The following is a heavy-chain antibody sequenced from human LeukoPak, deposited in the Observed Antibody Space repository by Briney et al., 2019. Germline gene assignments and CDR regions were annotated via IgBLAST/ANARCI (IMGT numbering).Heavy chain of an antibody. CDR2: ISYDGSYK. CDR1: GFTFSSYG. CDR3: AKDRQDYYGSGSPLDY. D-gene: IGHD3-10*01. V-gene: IGHV3-30*18. J-gene: IGHJ4*02. Sequence: GGSVRLSCAASGFTFSSYGVHWVRQAPGKGLEWVAVISYDGSYKYYADSVKGRFTTSRDNSKNTLYLQMNSLRAEDTAVYYCAKDRQDYYGSGSPLDYWGQGALVTVSS.